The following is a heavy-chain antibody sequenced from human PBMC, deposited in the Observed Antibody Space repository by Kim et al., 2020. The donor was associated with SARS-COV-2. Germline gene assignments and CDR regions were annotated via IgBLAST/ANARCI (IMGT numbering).Heavy chain of an antibody. CDR2: GST. D-gene: IGHD5-12*01. Sequence: GSTNDNPSLKSRVTISVDTSKNQFSLKLSSVTAADTAVYYCARSGYGFDYWGQGTLVTVSS. CDR3: ARSGYGFDY. J-gene: IGHJ4*02. V-gene: IGHV4-34*01.